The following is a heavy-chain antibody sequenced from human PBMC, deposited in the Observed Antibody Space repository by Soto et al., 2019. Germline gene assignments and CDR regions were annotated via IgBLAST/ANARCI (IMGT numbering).Heavy chain of an antibody. CDR1: GGSTSSYY. CDR3: ARRYGGTFDY. Sequence: PSQTLSLTYTISGGSTSSYYRCWIRQPPGKGLEWIGYIYYSGSTNYNPSLKSRVTISVDTSKNQFSLKLSSVTAADTAVYYCARRYGGTFDYWGQGTLVTVS. J-gene: IGHJ4*02. V-gene: IGHV4-59*08. CDR2: IYYSGST. D-gene: IGHD2-15*01.